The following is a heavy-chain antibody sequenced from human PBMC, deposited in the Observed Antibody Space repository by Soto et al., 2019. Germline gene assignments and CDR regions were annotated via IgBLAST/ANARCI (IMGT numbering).Heavy chain of an antibody. D-gene: IGHD3-16*01. CDR1: GFSFSKYG. J-gene: IGHJ4*02. Sequence: QVQLVESGGGVVQPGRSLRLSCAASGFSFSKYGRHWVRQAPGKGLEWVAEMSDDGSKKYYGDSVKGRFTISRDNSKNILYLLMDSLRPEDTAMYYCAKELRETGGYYFDCWGQGTLVTVSS. CDR3: AKELRETGGYYFDC. CDR2: MSDDGSKK. V-gene: IGHV3-30*18.